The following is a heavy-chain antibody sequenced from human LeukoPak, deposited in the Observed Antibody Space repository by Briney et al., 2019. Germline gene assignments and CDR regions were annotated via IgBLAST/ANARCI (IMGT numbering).Heavy chain of an antibody. CDR1: GFTFSNYG. Sequence: PGGSLRLSCAASGFTFSNYGMSWVRQAPGKGLEWVASIKQDGSEKFYVDSVKGRFTISRDNAKNSLYLQMNSLRAEDTAVYYCTTRVAVAGNRNWFDPWGQGTLVTVSS. CDR3: TTRVAVAGNRNWFDP. V-gene: IGHV3-7*03. CDR2: IKQDGSEK. D-gene: IGHD6-19*01. J-gene: IGHJ5*02.